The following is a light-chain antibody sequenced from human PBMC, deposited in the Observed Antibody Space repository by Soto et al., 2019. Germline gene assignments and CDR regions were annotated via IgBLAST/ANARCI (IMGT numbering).Light chain of an antibody. Sequence: EIVVTQSPATLSVSPGERATLSCRASQSVSNNLAWYQQRPGQAPRLLIYDASNRATGIPARFSGSGSGTDFTLTISSLQSEDFPVYYCQHYVTWPLTFGGGTKVDIK. V-gene: IGKV3D-15*01. J-gene: IGKJ4*01. CDR1: QSVSNN. CDR2: DAS. CDR3: QHYVTWPLT.